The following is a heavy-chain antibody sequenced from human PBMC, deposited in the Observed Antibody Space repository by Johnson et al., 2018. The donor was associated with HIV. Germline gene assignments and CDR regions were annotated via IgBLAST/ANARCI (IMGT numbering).Heavy chain of an antibody. CDR3: ASSALGVMGAFDI. V-gene: IGHV3-66*02. Sequence: MLLVESGGGLVQPGGSLRLSCAASGFSVSNKYMSWVRQAPGKGLEWVSVIYSGGTTYHADSVKGRFTISRDNSKNTLYLQMNSLRAEDMAVYYCASSALGVMGAFDIWGQGTMVTVSS. D-gene: IGHD3-16*01. CDR2: IYSGGTT. J-gene: IGHJ3*02. CDR1: GFSVSNKY.